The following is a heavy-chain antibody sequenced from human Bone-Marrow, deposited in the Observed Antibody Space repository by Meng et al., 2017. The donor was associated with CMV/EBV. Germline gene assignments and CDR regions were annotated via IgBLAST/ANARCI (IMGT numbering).Heavy chain of an antibody. D-gene: IGHD3-22*01. CDR3: ARHIREYYYDSKGSYFDY. V-gene: IGHV4-39*01. CDR1: GGSISSSSYY. CDR2: IYYSGST. J-gene: IGHJ4*02. Sequence: GSLRLSCTVSGGSISSSSYYWGWIRQPPGKGLEWIGSIYYSGSTYYNPSLKSRVTISVDTSKNQFSLKLSSVTAADTAVYYCARHIREYYYDSKGSYFDYWGQRTLVTVSS.